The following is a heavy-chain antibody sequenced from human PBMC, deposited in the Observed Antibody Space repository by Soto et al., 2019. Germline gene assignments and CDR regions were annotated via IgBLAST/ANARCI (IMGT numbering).Heavy chain of an antibody. CDR1: GFTFSSYA. D-gene: IGHD3-16*01. Sequence: RLSSAASGFTFSSYAMSWVRQAPGKGLEWVSAISGSGGSTYYADSVKGRFTISRDNYKNTMHLQMNSLRAEDTALYYCAKKEKYYHVWGKSPFYCGQGTLVIVSS. CDR3: AKKEKYYHVWGKSPFY. V-gene: IGHV3-23*01. CDR2: ISGSGGST. J-gene: IGHJ4*03.